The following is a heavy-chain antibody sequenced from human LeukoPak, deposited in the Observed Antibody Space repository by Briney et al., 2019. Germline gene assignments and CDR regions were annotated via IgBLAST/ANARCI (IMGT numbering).Heavy chain of an antibody. CDR3: ARGVVVPAASGGAFDI. Sequence: SVKVSCKASGGTFSSYTISWVRQAPGQGVEWMGRIIPMLGIANYAQKFQGRVTITADKSTSTAYMELSSLRSEDTAVYYCARGVVVPAASGGAFDIWGQGTMVTVSS. D-gene: IGHD2-2*01. CDR2: IIPMLGIA. CDR1: GGTFSSYT. V-gene: IGHV1-69*02. J-gene: IGHJ3*02.